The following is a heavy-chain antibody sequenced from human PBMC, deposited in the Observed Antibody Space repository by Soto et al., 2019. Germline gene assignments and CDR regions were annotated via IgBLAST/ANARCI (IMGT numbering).Heavy chain of an antibody. CDR3: ARVGYCNTTNCLFYYYHYGMDV. J-gene: IGHJ6*02. CDR1: GDSFNSYA. D-gene: IGHD2-2*01. V-gene: IGHV1-69*01. CDR2: IIPIFHTA. Sequence: QVQLVQSGAEVKKPGSSVKVSCKASGDSFNSYAISWVRQAPGQRLEWMGGIIPIFHTANHAQKFQARVTMTADESASTAYMELSGLRSEDTAVYYCARVGYCNTTNCLFYYYHYGMDVWGQGTTVTVS.